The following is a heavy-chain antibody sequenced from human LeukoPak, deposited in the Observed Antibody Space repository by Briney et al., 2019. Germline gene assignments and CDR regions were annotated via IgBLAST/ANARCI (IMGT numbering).Heavy chain of an antibody. CDR3: ARAQSDSGWFYYFDY. D-gene: IGHD6-19*01. CDR2: MNPNSGNT. V-gene: IGHV1-8*01. J-gene: IGHJ4*02. CDR1: GYTFTSYD. Sequence: ASVKVSCKASGYTFTSYDINWVRQATGQGLEWMGWMNPNSGNTGYAQKFQGRVTMTRNTSISTAYMELSSLRSEDPAVYYCARAQSDSGWFYYFDYWGQGTLVTVSS.